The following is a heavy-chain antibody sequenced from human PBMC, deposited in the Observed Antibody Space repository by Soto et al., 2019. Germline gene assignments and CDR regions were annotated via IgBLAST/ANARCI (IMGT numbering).Heavy chain of an antibody. CDR1: GYTFTSYY. CDR3: ARNGLRVVVPAAMDY. V-gene: IGHV1-46*03. J-gene: IGHJ4*02. CDR2: INPSGGST. Sequence: QVQLVQSGAEVKKPGASVKVSCKASGYTFTSYYMHWVRQAPGQGLEWMGIINPSGGSTSYAQKFQGRVTMTRDTSTSIVYMELSSLRSEDTAVYYCARNGLRVVVPAAMDYWGQGTLVTVSS. D-gene: IGHD2-2*01.